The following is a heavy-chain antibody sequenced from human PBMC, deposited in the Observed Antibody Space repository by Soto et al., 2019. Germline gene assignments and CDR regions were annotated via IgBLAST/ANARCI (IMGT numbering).Heavy chain of an antibody. V-gene: IGHV4-61*01. CDR2: IYYSGST. D-gene: IGHD5-12*01. CDR3: ARVSSGYEIFLDY. J-gene: IGHJ4*02. Sequence: SETLSLTCTVSGGSVSSGSYYWSWIRQPPGKGLEWIGYIYYSGSTNYNPSLKSRVTISVDTSKNQFSLKLSSATAADTAVYYCARVSSGYEIFLDYWGQGTLVTVSS. CDR1: GGSVSSGSYY.